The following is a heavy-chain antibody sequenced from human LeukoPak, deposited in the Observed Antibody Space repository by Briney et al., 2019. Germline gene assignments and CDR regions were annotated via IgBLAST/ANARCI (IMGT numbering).Heavy chain of an antibody. D-gene: IGHD3-22*01. CDR2: INPNTGGT. V-gene: IGHV1-2*02. J-gene: IGHJ3*02. CDR3: ARGRFNYFDSNGHDAFDI. CDR1: GYSFSGYY. Sequence: GASVKVSCEASGYSFSGYYMHWVRQAPGQGLEWMGWINPNTGGTNYAQRFQDRVYMTRDTSISTAYMDPSRLRSDDTAVYYCARGRFNYFDSNGHDAFDIWGQGTMVTVSS.